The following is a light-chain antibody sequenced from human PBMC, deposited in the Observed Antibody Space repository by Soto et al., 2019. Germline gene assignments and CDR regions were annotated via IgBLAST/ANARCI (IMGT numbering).Light chain of an antibody. Sequence: TCTGNSANIGAGYDVHWYQQLPGTAPKLLIYGNSNRPSGVPDRFSGSKSGTSASLAIAGLQAEDEADYYCQSYDSSLSGYVFGTGTKVTVL. CDR3: QSYDSSLSGYV. J-gene: IGLJ1*01. CDR2: GNS. V-gene: IGLV1-40*01. CDR1: SANIGAGYD.